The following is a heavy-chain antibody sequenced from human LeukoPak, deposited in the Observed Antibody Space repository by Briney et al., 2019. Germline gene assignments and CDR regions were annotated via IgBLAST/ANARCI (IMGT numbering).Heavy chain of an antibody. Sequence: GGSLRLSCAASGFTFSTYVVNWVRQAPGKGLEWVSAISGSGGNTYYADTVSGRFTISRDNSKNTLYLQMSSLRAEDTAIYYCARLYSSATQSWGQGTLVTVSS. J-gene: IGHJ5*02. CDR3: ARLYSSATQS. D-gene: IGHD1-26*01. V-gene: IGHV3-23*01. CDR2: ISGSGGNT. CDR1: GFTFSTYV.